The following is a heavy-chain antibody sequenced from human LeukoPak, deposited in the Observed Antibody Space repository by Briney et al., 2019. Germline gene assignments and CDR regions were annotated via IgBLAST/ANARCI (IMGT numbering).Heavy chain of an antibody. CDR2: ISYDGSNK. CDR1: GFTFSSYA. V-gene: IGHV3-30*04. D-gene: IGHD3-10*01. Sequence: PGGSLRLSCAASGFTFSSYAMHWVRQAPGKGLEWVAVISYDGSNKYYADSVKGRFTIPRDNSKNTLYLQMNSLRAEDTAVYYCARDNYYGSGNDYWGQGTLVTVSS. CDR3: ARDNYYGSGNDY. J-gene: IGHJ4*02.